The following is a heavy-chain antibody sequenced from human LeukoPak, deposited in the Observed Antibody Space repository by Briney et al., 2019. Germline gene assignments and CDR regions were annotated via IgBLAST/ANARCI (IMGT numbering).Heavy chain of an antibody. CDR3: ARGGSGWYHDAFDI. V-gene: IGHV4-59*01. CDR1: GGSISSYY. CDR2: IYYSGST. D-gene: IGHD6-19*01. Sequence: PSETLSLTCTVSGGSISSYYWSWIRQPPGKGLEWIGYIYYSGSTNYNPSLKSRVTISVDTSKNQFSLKLSSVTAADTAVYYCARGGSGWYHDAFDIWGQGTMVTVSS. J-gene: IGHJ3*02.